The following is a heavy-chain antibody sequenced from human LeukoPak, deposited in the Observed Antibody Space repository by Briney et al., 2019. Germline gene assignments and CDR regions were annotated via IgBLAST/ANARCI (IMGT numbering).Heavy chain of an antibody. CDR2: IYYGGST. Sequence: SETLSLTCAVYGGSFSGYFWGWIRQPPGKGLEWIGSIYYGGSTYYNPSLKSRVTISLDTSKNPFSLKLSSVTAADTAVYYCARGIAVAGRGDYFDYWGQGTLVTVSS. CDR1: GGSFSGYF. D-gene: IGHD6-19*01. V-gene: IGHV4-34*01. J-gene: IGHJ4*02. CDR3: ARGIAVAGRGDYFDY.